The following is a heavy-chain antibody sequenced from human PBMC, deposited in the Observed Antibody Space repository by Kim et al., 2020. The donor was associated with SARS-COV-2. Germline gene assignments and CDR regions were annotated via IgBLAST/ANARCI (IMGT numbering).Heavy chain of an antibody. CDR2: IIPILGIA. CDR1: GGTFSSYA. V-gene: IGHV1-69*04. Sequence: SVKVSCKASGGTFSSYAISWVRQAPGQGLEWMGRIIPILGIANYAQKFQGRVTITADKSTSTAYTELNSLRSEDTAVYYCARGDDYGDSILDYWGQGTLVTVSS. J-gene: IGHJ4*02. D-gene: IGHD4-17*01. CDR3: ARGDDYGDSILDY.